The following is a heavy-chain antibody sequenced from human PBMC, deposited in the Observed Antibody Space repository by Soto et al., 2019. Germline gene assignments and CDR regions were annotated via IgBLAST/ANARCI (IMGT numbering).Heavy chain of an antibody. CDR2: ISGSGVSA. CDR3: AKNSREYSYGAIDY. J-gene: IGHJ4*02. CDR1: GFTFVNYA. D-gene: IGHD5-18*01. V-gene: IGHV3-23*01. Sequence: EVQLLESGGGLVQPGGSLRLSCVASGFTFVNYAMSWVREAPGKWLEWVSGISGSGVSAYYADSVKGRFTISRDNSKNPVYLQVNSLRGEDTAIYYCAKNSREYSYGAIDYWGQGTLVTVSS.